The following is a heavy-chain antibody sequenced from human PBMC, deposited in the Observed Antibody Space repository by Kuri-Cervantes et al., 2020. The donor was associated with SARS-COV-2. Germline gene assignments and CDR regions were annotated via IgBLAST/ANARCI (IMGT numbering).Heavy chain of an antibody. Sequence: SVKVSCKASGYTFSHYAINWVRQAPGQGLEWMGGIIPILGIANYAQKFQGRVTITADKSTSTAYMELSSLRSEDTAVYYCARSKPRDAFDIWGQGKMVTVSS. CDR3: ARSKPRDAFDI. V-gene: IGHV1-69*10. J-gene: IGHJ3*02. CDR1: GYTFSHYA. CDR2: IIPILGIA.